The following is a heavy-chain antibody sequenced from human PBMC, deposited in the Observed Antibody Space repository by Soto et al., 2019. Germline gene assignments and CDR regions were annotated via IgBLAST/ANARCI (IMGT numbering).Heavy chain of an antibody. J-gene: IGHJ4*02. CDR1: GGTFSSYT. CDR3: ARDSHARTSYFDY. Sequence: ASVKVSCKASGGTFSSYTISWVRQAPGQGLEWMGRIIPILGIANYAQKFQGRVTIAAGKSTSTAYMELSSLRSEDTAVYYCARDSHARTSYFDYWGQGTLVTVSS. CDR2: IIPILGIA. V-gene: IGHV1-69*04.